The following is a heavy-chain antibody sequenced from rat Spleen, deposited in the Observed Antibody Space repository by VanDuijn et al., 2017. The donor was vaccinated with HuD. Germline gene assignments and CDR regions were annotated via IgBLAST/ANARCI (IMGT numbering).Heavy chain of an antibody. CDR1: GFTFSDYN. CDR2: LIYDGSRT. J-gene: IGHJ2*01. D-gene: IGHD1-2*01. V-gene: IGHV5S10*01. Sequence: EVQLVESDGGLVQPGRSLKLSCAASGFTFSDYNMAWVRQAPKKGLEWVATLIYDGSRTYYRDSVKGRFTISRDNAKSTLSLQMDSLRAEDTATYYCASITSAAYFDYWGQGVMVTVSS. CDR3: ASITSAAYFDY.